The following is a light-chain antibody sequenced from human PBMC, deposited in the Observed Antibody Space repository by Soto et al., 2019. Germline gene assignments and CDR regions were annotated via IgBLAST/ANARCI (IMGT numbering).Light chain of an antibody. CDR3: CSYAGSSTYVV. J-gene: IGLJ2*01. CDR2: EGS. V-gene: IGLV2-23*01. Sequence: QSALTQPASVSGSPGQSITISCTGTSSDVGNYNLVSWYQQHPGKAPKLMIYEGSKRPSGVSNRFSGSKSGNTASLTISGLQADDEADYYCCSYAGSSTYVVFGGGTK. CDR1: SSDVGNYNL.